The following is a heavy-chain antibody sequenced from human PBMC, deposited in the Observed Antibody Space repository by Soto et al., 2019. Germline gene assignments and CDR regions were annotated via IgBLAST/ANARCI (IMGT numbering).Heavy chain of an antibody. V-gene: IGHV4-34*01. CDR1: GGSFSGYY. J-gene: IGHJ4*02. CDR2: INHSGST. Sequence: SETLSLTCAVYGGSFSGYYWSWIRQPPGKGLEWIGEINHSGSTNYNPSLKSRVTISVDTSKNQFPLKLSSVTAADTAVYYCARGRGGEAYDILTGYYYYFDYWGQGTLVTVSS. D-gene: IGHD3-9*01. CDR3: ARGRGGEAYDILTGYYYYFDY.